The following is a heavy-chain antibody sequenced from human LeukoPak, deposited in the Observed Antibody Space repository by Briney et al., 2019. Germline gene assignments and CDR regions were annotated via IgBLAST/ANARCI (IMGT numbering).Heavy chain of an antibody. CDR3: ARDAYGMDV. J-gene: IGHJ6*02. CDR2: LRSSTSDT. V-gene: IGHV3-11*05. Sequence: GGSLRLSCAASGFMFSDYYMNWIRQAPGKGLEWISYLRSSTSDTKYADSVKGRFTISRDNANNSLFLQMNSLRAEDTAVYYCARDAYGMDVRGRGTTVIVSS. CDR1: GFMFSDYY.